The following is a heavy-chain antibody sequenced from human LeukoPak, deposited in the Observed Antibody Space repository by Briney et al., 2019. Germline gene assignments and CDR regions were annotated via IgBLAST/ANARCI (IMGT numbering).Heavy chain of an antibody. J-gene: IGHJ4*02. D-gene: IGHD3-16*01. Sequence: ASVKVSCKASGYTFTGCYMHWVRQAPGQGLEWMGWINSNSGDTKYAQKFQGRVTMTRDTSISTAYMELSRLRSDDTAVYYCATQRGSYLWGTDFDYWGQGTLVTVSS. V-gene: IGHV1-2*02. CDR1: GYTFTGCY. CDR2: INSNSGDT. CDR3: ATQRGSYLWGTDFDY.